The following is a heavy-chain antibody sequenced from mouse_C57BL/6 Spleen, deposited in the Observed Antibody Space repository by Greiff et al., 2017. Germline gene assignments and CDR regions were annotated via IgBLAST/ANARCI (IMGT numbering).Heavy chain of an antibody. CDR2: INYDGSST. Sequence: EVQVVESEGGLVQPGSSMKLSCTASGFTFSDYYMAWVRQVPEKGLEWVANINYDGSSTYYLDSLKSRFIISRDNAKNILYLQMSSLKSEDTATYYCARQLRLYYFDYWGQGTTLTVSS. J-gene: IGHJ2*01. CDR3: ARQLRLYYFDY. CDR1: GFTFSDYY. D-gene: IGHD3-2*02. V-gene: IGHV5-16*01.